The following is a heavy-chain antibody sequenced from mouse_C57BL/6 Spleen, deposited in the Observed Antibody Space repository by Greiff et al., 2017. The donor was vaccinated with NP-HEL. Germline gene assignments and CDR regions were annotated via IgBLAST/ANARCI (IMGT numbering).Heavy chain of an antibody. J-gene: IGHJ1*03. CDR3: ARAPYYYGSRGWYFDV. CDR2: IDPSDSYT. CDR1: GYTFTSYW. D-gene: IGHD1-1*01. V-gene: IGHV1-59*01. Sequence: VQLQQPGAELVRPGTSVKLSCKASGYTFTSYWMHWVKQRPGQGLEWIGVIDPSDSYTNYNQKFKGKATLTVDTSSSTAYMQLSSLTSEDSAVYYCARAPYYYGSRGWYFDVWGTGTTVTVSS.